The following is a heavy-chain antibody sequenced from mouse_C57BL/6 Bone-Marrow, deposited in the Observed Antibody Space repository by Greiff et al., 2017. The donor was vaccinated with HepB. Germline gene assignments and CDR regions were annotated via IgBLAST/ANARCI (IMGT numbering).Heavy chain of an antibody. CDR2: IYPRDGST. J-gene: IGHJ4*01. Sequence: QVQLKESGPELVKPGASVKLSCKASGYTFTSYDINWVKQRPGQGLEWIGWIYPRDGSTKYNEKFKGKATLTVDTSSSTAYMELHSLTSEDSAVYFCARPPYDYDRGYYAMDYWGQGTSVTVSS. CDR1: GYTFTSYD. CDR3: ARPPYDYDRGYYAMDY. V-gene: IGHV1-85*01. D-gene: IGHD2-4*01.